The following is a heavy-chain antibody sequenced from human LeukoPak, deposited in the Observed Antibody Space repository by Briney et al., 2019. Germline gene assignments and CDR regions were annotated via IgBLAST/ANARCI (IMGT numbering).Heavy chain of an antibody. J-gene: IGHJ4*02. D-gene: IGHD1-26*01. CDR3: ARQRSGSGSYYADY. CDR1: GGSVSSSTSS. CDR2: FYYGGST. V-gene: IGHV4-39*01. Sequence: SETLSLTCTVSGGSVSSSTSSWGWIRQPPGKGLEWTGSFYYGGSTYYNPSLKSRVTISVDTSKNQFSLKLSSVTAAGTAVYYCARQRSGSGSYYADYWGQGTLVTVSS.